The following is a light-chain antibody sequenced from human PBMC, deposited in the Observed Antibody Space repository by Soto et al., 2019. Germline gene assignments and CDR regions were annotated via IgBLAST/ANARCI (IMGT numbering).Light chain of an antibody. CDR2: KAS. V-gene: IGKV1-5*03. CDR3: QHYNSYSEA. Sequence: DIQMTQSPSTLSGSVGDRVTITCRASQTISSWLPWYQQKPGKAPKLLIYKASTLKSGVPSRFSGSGSETEFTLTISSLQPDDFATYYCQHYNSYSEAFGQGTKVELK. J-gene: IGKJ1*01. CDR1: QTISSW.